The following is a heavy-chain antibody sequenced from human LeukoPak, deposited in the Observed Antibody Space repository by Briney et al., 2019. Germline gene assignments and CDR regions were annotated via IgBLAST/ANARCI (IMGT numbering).Heavy chain of an antibody. D-gene: IGHD3-3*01. CDR2: ISASGSYI. V-gene: IGHV3-21*01. CDR3: ARIREVEWSDFDY. J-gene: IGHJ4*02. CDR1: GFTFDTYR. Sequence: GGSLRLSCAASGFTFDTYRMNWVRQAPGKGLEWVSSISASGSYIYYADSVKGRFTISRDNAKNSLYLQMNCLRAEDTAVYYCARIREVEWSDFDYWGQGTLVTVSS.